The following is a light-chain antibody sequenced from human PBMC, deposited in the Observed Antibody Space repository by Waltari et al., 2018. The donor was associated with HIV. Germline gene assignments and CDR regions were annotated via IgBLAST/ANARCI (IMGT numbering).Light chain of an antibody. CDR3: SSYAGSNIVL. V-gene: IGLV2-8*01. CDR2: EVN. J-gene: IGLJ2*01. Sequence: QSALTQPPSASGSPGQSVTLSCTGTRTDIGSYTYVSWYQQHPGKAPKLIIYEVNKRPSGVPDRFSGSKSGDTASLTVSGLQAEDEADYYCSSYAGSNIVLFGGGTKLTVL. CDR1: RTDIGSYTY.